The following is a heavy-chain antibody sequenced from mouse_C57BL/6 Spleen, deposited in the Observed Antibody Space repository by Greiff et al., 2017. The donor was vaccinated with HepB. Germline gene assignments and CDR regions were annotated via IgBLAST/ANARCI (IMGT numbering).Heavy chain of an antibody. V-gene: IGHV1-15*01. CDR3: TRVREFRYYGSSYGYAMDY. CDR2: IDPETGGT. D-gene: IGHD1-1*01. J-gene: IGHJ4*01. CDR1: GYTFTDYE. Sequence: QVQLQQSGAELVRPGASVTLSCKASGYTFTDYEMHWVKQTPVHGLEWIGAIDPETGGTAYNQKFKGKAILTADKSSSTAYMELRSLTSEDSAVYYCTRVREFRYYGSSYGYAMDYWGQGTSVTVSS.